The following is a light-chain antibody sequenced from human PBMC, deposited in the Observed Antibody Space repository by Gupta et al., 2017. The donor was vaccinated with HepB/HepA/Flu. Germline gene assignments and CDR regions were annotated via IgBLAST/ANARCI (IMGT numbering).Light chain of an antibody. CDR2: GAS. Sequence: VLTQSPGTLSLAPGERATLSCRASQSVRSNDLAWYQQKPGQAPRLLFYGASSRATGIPDRFSGSGSGTDFTLTISRLEPEDFAVYYCQQYGSSPTTFGQGTKLDIK. V-gene: IGKV3-20*01. J-gene: IGKJ2*01. CDR3: QQYGSSPTT. CDR1: QSVRSND.